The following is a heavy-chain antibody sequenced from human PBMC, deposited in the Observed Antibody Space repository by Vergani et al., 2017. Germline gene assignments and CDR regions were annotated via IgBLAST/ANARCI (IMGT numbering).Heavy chain of an antibody. J-gene: IGHJ6*02. D-gene: IGHD3-10*01. CDR3: ARHRGSGGFFPSSYFCGMDV. Sequence: QVQLQESGPGLVKPSETLTLTCDVSDSSIMTNPYWGWFRQSPGKGLECIGCIHYSGDTHYNSSLKSRVSISIVSSSKFSLSLTPVTAADTAFYYCARHRGSGGFFPSSYFCGMDVWGHGTTVTVSS. CDR1: DSSIMTNPY. CDR2: IHYSGDT. V-gene: IGHV4-38-2*01.